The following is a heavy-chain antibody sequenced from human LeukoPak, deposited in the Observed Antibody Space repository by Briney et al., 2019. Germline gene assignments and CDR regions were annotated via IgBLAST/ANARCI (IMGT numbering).Heavy chain of an antibody. Sequence: GRSLRLSCAASGFTFDDYAMHWVRQAPGKGLEWVSGISWNSGSIGYADSVKGRFTISRDNAMNSLYLQMNSLRAEDTALYYCAKDIRPYYYDSSGYYWGLDYWGQGTLVTVSS. CDR1: GFTFDDYA. J-gene: IGHJ4*02. D-gene: IGHD3-22*01. CDR3: AKDIRPYYYDSSGYYWGLDY. V-gene: IGHV3-9*01. CDR2: ISWNSGSI.